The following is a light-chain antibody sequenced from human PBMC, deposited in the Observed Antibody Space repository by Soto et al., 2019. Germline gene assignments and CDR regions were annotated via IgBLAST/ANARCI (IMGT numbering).Light chain of an antibody. J-gene: IGKJ1*01. CDR2: GAS. CDR1: QSVSSSY. Sequence: EIVLTQSPGTLSLSPGERATLSCRASQSVSSSYLAWYQQKPGQAPRLLIYGASNRDTGIPDRFSGSGSGTDFTLTISRLEPEDFAVYYCQQYGSSPKTFGRGTKVEIK. V-gene: IGKV3-20*01. CDR3: QQYGSSPKT.